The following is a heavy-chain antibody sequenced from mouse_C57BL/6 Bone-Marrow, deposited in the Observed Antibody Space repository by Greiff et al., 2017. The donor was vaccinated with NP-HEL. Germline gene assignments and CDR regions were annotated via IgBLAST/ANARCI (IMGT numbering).Heavy chain of an antibody. V-gene: IGHV1-50*01. CDR2: IDPSDSYT. D-gene: IGHD3-2*02. CDR3: ARDSSGYLDY. CDR1: GYTFTSYW. Sequence: VQLQQPGAELVKPGASVKLSCKASGYTFTSYWMKWVKQRPGQGLEWIGEIDPSDSYTNYNQKFKGKATLTVDTSSSTAYMQLSSLTSEDSAVYYCARDSSGYLDYWGQGTTLTVSS. J-gene: IGHJ2*01.